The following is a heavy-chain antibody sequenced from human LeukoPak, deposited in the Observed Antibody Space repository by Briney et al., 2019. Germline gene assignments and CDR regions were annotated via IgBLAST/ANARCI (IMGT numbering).Heavy chain of an antibody. CDR3: ARDEARGYCSSTSCPDDAFDI. CDR2: ISSSSSTI. V-gene: IGHV3-48*01. CDR1: GFTFSSYS. D-gene: IGHD2-2*01. J-gene: IGHJ3*02. Sequence: GGSLRLSCAASGFTFSSYSMNWVRQAPGKGLEWVSYISSSSSTIYYADSVKGRFTISRDNAKNSLYLQMNSLRAEDTAVYYCARDEARGYCSSTSCPDDAFDIWGQGTMVTVSS.